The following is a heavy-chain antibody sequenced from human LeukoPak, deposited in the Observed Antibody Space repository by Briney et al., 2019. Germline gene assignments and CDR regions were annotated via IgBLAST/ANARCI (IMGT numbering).Heavy chain of an antibody. D-gene: IGHD3-9*01. J-gene: IGHJ4*02. V-gene: IGHV1-69*13. CDR2: IIPTFGTA. Sequence: ASVNVSCKASGYTFTSYAMHWVRQAPGQGLEWMGGIIPTFGTANYAQKFQGRVTITADESTSTAYMELSSLRSEDTAVYYCARGHPNYDILTGYYNPLSYFDYWGQGTLVTVSS. CDR3: ARGHPNYDILTGYYNPLSYFDY. CDR1: GYTFTSYA.